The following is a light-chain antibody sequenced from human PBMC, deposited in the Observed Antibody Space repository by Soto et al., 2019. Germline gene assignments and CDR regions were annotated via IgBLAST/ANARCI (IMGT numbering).Light chain of an antibody. CDR1: SSDVGRYDY. J-gene: IGLJ1*01. V-gene: IGLV2-11*01. Sequence: ALTQPRSLSASPGQSVIIPCPGTSSDVGRYDYVSWYQQHPGKAPKLLVSGVTDPPPGVPYRFSGSKSGNKASLTISGLQAEEEADYSCCSFVCSYSFVFGTGTKVTVL. CDR2: GVT. CDR3: CSFVCSYSFV.